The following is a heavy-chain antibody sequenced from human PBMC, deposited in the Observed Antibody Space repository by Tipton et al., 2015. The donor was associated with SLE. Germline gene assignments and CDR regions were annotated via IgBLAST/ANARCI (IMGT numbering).Heavy chain of an antibody. V-gene: IGHV4-31*03. Sequence: TLSLTCTVSGGSISSGGFFWTWIRQHPGKGLEWIGNIYYSGSTYYNPSLKSRVTISLDPAKNEFSLKLTSVTAADTAVYYCARGMVTWRGAILGVDVWGQGTTVNVSS. CDR3: ARGMVTWRGAILGVDV. J-gene: IGHJ6*02. CDR1: GGSISSGGFF. CDR2: IYYSGST. D-gene: IGHD2-21*02.